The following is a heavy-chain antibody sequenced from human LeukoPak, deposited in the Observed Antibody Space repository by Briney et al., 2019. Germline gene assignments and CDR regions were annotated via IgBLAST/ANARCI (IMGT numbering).Heavy chain of an antibody. CDR3: VEGRGGYVKYKTFDY. J-gene: IGHJ4*02. CDR1: GFTFSSYW. Sequence: GGSLRLSCAASGFTFSSYWMSWVRQAPGKGLEWVANIKHDGSEAYYVASVKGRFTISKDNAKNSLYLQMNSLRTEDTAVYYCVEGRGGYVKYKTFDYWGQGTLVTVSS. CDR2: IKHDGSEA. V-gene: IGHV3-7*01. D-gene: IGHD5-12*01.